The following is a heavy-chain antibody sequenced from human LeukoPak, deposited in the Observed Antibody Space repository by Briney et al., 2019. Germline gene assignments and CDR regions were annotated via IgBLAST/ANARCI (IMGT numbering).Heavy chain of an antibody. CDR2: INPNSGGT. D-gene: IGHD1-14*01. Sequence: ASVKVSCKASGGTFSSYAISWVRQAPGQGLEWMGWINPNSGGTNYAQKFQGRVTMTRDTSISTAYMELSRLRSDDTAVYYCARYKKDVYTDVWGKGTTVTISS. CDR3: ARYKKDVYTDV. CDR1: GGTFSSYA. V-gene: IGHV1-2*02. J-gene: IGHJ6*03.